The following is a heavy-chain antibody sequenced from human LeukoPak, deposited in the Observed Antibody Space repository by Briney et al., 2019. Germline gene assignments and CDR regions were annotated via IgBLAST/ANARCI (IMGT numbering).Heavy chain of an antibody. V-gene: IGHV1-2*02. J-gene: IGHJ4*02. Sequence: GASVKVSCKASGYTFTGYYMHWVRQAPGQGLEWMGWINPNSGGTNYAQKFQGRVTMTRDTSISTAYMELSRLRSDDTAVYYCARDPEEQLGAGISDYWGQGTLVTVSS. CDR2: INPNSGGT. CDR1: GYTFTGYY. CDR3: ARDPEEQLGAGISDY. D-gene: IGHD1-1*01.